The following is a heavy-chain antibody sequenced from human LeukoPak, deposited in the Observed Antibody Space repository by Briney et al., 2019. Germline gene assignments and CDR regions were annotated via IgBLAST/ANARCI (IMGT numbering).Heavy chain of an antibody. CDR3: ARDGYDSSWFDP. CDR1: GGSISSYY. Sequence: SETLSLTCTVSGGSISSYYWSRIRQPPGKGLEWIGYIYYSGSTNYNPSLKSRVTISVDTSKNQFSLKLSSVTAADTAVYYCARDGYDSSWFDPWGQGTLVTVSS. V-gene: IGHV4-59*01. J-gene: IGHJ5*02. CDR2: IYYSGST. D-gene: IGHD5-12*01.